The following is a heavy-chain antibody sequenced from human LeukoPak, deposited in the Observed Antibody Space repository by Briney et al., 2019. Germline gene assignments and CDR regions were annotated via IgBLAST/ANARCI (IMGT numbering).Heavy chain of an antibody. CDR3: ARTVSDSFEY. J-gene: IGHJ4*02. CDR1: YH. D-gene: IGHD2-21*02. CDR2: ISGSSSYI. Sequence: YHWGWIRQPPGKGLEWVSYISGSSSYINYADSVKGRFTISRDNAKNSLYLQMNSLRAEDTAVYYCARTVSDSFEYWGQGTLVTVSS. V-gene: IGHV3-11*06.